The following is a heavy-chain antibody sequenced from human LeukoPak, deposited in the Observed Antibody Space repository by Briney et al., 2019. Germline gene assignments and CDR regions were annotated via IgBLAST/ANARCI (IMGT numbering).Heavy chain of an antibody. CDR3: ARDVRGAYCSSTSCYNWFDP. J-gene: IGHJ5*02. CDR1: GGSISSSTYY. V-gene: IGHV4-39*07. CDR2: IYYSGST. Sequence: SETLSLTCTVSGGSISSSTYYWGWIRQAPGKGLEWIGSIYYSGSTYYNPSLKSRVTISVDTSKNQFSLKLSSVTAADTAVYYCARDVRGAYCSSTSCYNWFDPWGQGTLVTVSS. D-gene: IGHD2-2*01.